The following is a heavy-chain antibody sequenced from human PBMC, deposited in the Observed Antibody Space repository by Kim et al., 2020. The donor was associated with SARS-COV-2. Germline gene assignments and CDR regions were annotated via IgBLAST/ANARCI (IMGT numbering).Heavy chain of an antibody. CDR2: ISAYNGNT. Sequence: ASVKVSCKASGYTFTSYGISWVRQAPGQGLEWMGWISAYNGNTNYAQKLQGRVTMTTDTSTSTAYMELRSLRSDDTAVYYCAREASARYDILTGSRYYGMDVWGQGTTVTVSS. J-gene: IGHJ6*02. CDR1: GYTFTSYG. D-gene: IGHD3-9*01. CDR3: AREASARYDILTGSRYYGMDV. V-gene: IGHV1-18*01.